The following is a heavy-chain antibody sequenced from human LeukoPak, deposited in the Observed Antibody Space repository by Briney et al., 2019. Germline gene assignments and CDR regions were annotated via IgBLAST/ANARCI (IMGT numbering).Heavy chain of an antibody. CDR2: ISSTSSTI. CDR1: GFTFSSYG. CDR3: ARGGAANGAPWGYFDL. J-gene: IGHJ2*01. V-gene: IGHV3-48*01. Sequence: GGSLRLSCAASGFTFSSYGMYWVRQAPGKGLEWVSYISSTSSTIYYADSVKGRFTISRDNAKNSLYLQVNSLRAEDTAVYYCARGGAANGAPWGYFDLWGRGTLVTVSS. D-gene: IGHD6-13*01.